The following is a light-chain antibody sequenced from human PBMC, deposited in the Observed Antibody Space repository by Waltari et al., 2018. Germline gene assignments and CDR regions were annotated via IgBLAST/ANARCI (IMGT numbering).Light chain of an antibody. CDR2: SNN. CDR1: SSNIGSNY. CDR3: AAWDDSLSVPV. J-gene: IGLJ2*01. Sequence: QSVLTQPPSASGTPGQRVTISCSGSSSNIGSNYVYWYQQLPGTAPKLLIYSNNPRPPGVPDRFSGSKSGTSASLAISGLRSEDEADYYWAAWDDSLSVPVFGGGTKLTVL. V-gene: IGLV1-47*01.